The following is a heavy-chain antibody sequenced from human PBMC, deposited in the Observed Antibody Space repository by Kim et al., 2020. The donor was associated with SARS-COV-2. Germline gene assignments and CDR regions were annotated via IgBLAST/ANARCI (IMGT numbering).Heavy chain of an antibody. CDR1: GYTFTSYG. CDR3: ARADTAMATEYFQH. J-gene: IGHJ1*01. Sequence: ASVKVSCKASGYTFTSYGISWVRQAPGQGLEWMGWISAYNGNTNYAQKLQGRVTMTTDTSTSTAYMELRSLRSDDTAVYYCARADTAMATEYFQHWGQGTLVTVSS. V-gene: IGHV1-18*01. CDR2: ISAYNGNT. D-gene: IGHD5-18*01.